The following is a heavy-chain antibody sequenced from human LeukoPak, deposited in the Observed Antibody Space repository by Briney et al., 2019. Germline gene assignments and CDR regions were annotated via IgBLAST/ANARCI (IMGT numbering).Heavy chain of an antibody. CDR3: AKPPYDSSGYYQSTFDY. J-gene: IGHJ4*02. CDR1: GFTFSSYG. V-gene: IGHV3-30*02. CDR2: IWYDGSNK. Sequence: PGGSLRLSCAASGFTFSSYGMHWVRQAPGKGLEWVAVIWYDGSNKYYADSVKGRFTISRDNSKNTLDLQMNSLRAEDTAVYYCAKPPYDSSGYYQSTFDYWGQGTLVTVSS. D-gene: IGHD3-22*01.